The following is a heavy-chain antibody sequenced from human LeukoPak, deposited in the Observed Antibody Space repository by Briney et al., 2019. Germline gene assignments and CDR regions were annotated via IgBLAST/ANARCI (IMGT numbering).Heavy chain of an antibody. CDR1: GYSLTSYW. Sequence: GESLRISCRGSGYSLTSYWISWVRQMPGKGLEWMGRIDPSDSYTKYSPSFQGHVTISADKSISTAYLQWSSLKASDTAMYYCATQTNYLDNWFDPWGQGTLVTVSS. V-gene: IGHV5-10-1*01. J-gene: IGHJ5*02. CDR2: IDPSDSYT. D-gene: IGHD4/OR15-4a*01. CDR3: ATQTNYLDNWFDP.